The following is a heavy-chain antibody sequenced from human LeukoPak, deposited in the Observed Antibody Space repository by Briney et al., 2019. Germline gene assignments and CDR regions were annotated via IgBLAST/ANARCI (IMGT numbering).Heavy chain of an antibody. CDR2: IYYSGST. J-gene: IGHJ6*02. CDR1: GGSISSGDYY. CDR3: ARTGGSYYYYGMDV. Sequence: SETLSLTCTVSGGSISSGDYYWSWIRQPPGKGLEWIGYIYYSGSTYYNPSLKSRATISVDTSKNQFSLKLSSVTAADTAVYYCARTGGSYYYYGMDVWGQGTTVTVSS. D-gene: IGHD1-14*01. V-gene: IGHV4-30-4*01.